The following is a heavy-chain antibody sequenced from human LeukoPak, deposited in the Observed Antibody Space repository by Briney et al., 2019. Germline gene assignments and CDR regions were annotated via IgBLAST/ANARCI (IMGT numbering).Heavy chain of an antibody. D-gene: IGHD3-22*01. CDR1: GLIVSNNY. CDR3: ARGCYYERSGYCPFDY. Sequence: GGSLRLSCAASGLIVSNNYMNWVRQAPGKGLEWVSIIYSGGGTYYADSVKGRFTISRDSSKNTLYLQMNSLRADDTAVYYCARGCYYERSGYCPFDYWGPGTLVTVSS. J-gene: IGHJ4*02. V-gene: IGHV3-53*01. CDR2: IYSGGGT.